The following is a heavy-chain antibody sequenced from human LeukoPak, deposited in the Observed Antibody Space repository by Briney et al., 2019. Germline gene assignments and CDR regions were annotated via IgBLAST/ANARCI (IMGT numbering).Heavy chain of an antibody. J-gene: IGHJ6*03. V-gene: IGHV4-38-2*02. CDR3: ARQSIAARGYYYYMDV. Sequence: SETLSLTCTVSGYSISSGYYWGWIRQPPGKGLEWIGSIYHSGSTYYNPSLKSRVTISVDTSKNQFSLKLSSVTAADTAAYYCARQSIAARGYYYYMDVWGKGTTVTVSS. D-gene: IGHD6-6*01. CDR2: IYHSGST. CDR1: GYSISSGYY.